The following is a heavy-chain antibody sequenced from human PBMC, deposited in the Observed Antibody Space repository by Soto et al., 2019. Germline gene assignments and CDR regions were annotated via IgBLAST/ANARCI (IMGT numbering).Heavy chain of an antibody. J-gene: IGHJ3*02. Sequence: GGSLRLSCAASGFTFSSYGMHWVRQAPCKGLEWVAVIWYDGSNKYYADSVKGRFTISRDNSKNTLYLQMNSLRAEDTAVYYCARDRLLWFGELPNHAFDIWGQGTMVTVSS. V-gene: IGHV3-33*01. CDR2: IWYDGSNK. D-gene: IGHD3-10*01. CDR1: GFTFSSYG. CDR3: ARDRLLWFGELPNHAFDI.